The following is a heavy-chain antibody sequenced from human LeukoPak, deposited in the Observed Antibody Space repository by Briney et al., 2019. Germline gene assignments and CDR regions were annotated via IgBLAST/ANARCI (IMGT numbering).Heavy chain of an antibody. CDR2: IYYSGST. Sequence: SETLSLTSTVSGGSISSGGYYWSWIRQHPGKGLEWIGYIYYSGSTYYNPSLKSRVTISVDTSKNQFSLKLSSVTAADTAVYYCARGGALGPPYFDYWGQGTLVTVSS. CDR1: GGSISSGGYY. V-gene: IGHV4-31*03. CDR3: ARGGALGPPYFDY. D-gene: IGHD3-16*01. J-gene: IGHJ4*02.